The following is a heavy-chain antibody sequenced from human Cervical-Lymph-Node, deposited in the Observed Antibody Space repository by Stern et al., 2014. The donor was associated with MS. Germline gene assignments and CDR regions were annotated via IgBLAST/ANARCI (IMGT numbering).Heavy chain of an antibody. CDR1: GFTFTSAA. CDR3: AADRDSSGYYFDAFDI. D-gene: IGHD3-22*01. V-gene: IGHV1-58*01. CDR2: IVVGSGNT. J-gene: IGHJ3*02. Sequence: QLVESGPEVKKPGTSVKVSCKASGFTFTSAAVQWVRQARGQRLEWIGWIVVGSGNTSYAQKFQERVTITRDMSTSTAYMELSSLRSEDTAVYYCAADRDSSGYYFDAFDIWGQGTMVTVSS.